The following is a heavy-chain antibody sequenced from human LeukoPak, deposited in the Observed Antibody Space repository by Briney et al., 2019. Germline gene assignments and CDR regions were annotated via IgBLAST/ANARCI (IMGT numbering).Heavy chain of an antibody. CDR1: GFTVSSNY. CDR2: IYSGGST. Sequence: GGSLRLSCAASGFTVSSNYMSWVRQAPGKGLEWVSVIYSGGSTYYADSVEGRFTISRDNSKNTLYLQMNSLRAEDTAVYYCATSGYSSSWYYFDYWGQGTLVTVSS. V-gene: IGHV3-53*01. D-gene: IGHD6-13*01. J-gene: IGHJ4*02. CDR3: ATSGYSSSWYYFDY.